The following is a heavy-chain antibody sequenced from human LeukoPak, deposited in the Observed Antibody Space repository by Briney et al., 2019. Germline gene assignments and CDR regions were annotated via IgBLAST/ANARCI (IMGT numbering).Heavy chain of an antibody. CDR2: IYYSGST. V-gene: IGHV4-39*01. D-gene: IGHD3-3*01. CDR3: ARHLRITIFGVVILRPFDY. J-gene: IGHJ4*02. Sequence: PSEXXXXXXTXSGGSISSXSYYWGWIRQPPGKGLEWIGSIYYSGSTYDNPSLKSRITITVDTYKNTFSLKLSSVTAADTAVYYCARHLRITIFGVVILRPFDYWGQGTLVTVSS. CDR1: GGSISSXSYY.